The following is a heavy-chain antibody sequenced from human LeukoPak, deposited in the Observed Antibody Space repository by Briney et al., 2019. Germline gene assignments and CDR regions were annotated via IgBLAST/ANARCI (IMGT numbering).Heavy chain of an antibody. D-gene: IGHD3-3*01. CDR3: ARDKQLDWAHYYYYYMDA. Sequence: ASVKVSCKASRGTFSSYTISWVRQAPGQGLEWMGWINPNSGGTNYAQKFQGRVTMTRDMSISTAYMELSRLRSDDTAVYYCARDKQLDWAHYYYYYMDAWGKGTTVTVFS. V-gene: IGHV1-2*02. CDR1: RGTFSSYT. CDR2: INPNSGGT. J-gene: IGHJ6*03.